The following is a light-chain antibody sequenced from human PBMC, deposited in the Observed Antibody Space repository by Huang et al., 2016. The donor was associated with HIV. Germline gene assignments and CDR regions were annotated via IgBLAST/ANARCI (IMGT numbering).Light chain of an antibody. CDR3: QQRSNWPIT. V-gene: IGKV3-11*01. CDR2: DAS. J-gene: IGKJ5*01. CDR1: QSVSSY. Sequence: EIVLTQSPATLSLSPGERATLSFRASQSVSSYLAWYQQKPGQAPRLLIYDASNRATGIPGRFSGSGSGTDFTLTISSLEPEDFAVYYCQQRSNWPITFGQGTRLEIK.